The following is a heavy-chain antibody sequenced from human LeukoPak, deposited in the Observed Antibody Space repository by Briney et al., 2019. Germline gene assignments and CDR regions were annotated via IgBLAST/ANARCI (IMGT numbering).Heavy chain of an antibody. Sequence: GGSLRLSCAASGFTFSDYYMSRIRQAPGKGLEWVSYISSSGSTIYYADSVKGRFTISRDNAKNSLYLQMNSLRAEDTAVYYCARDSDIVVVPAAIFLDYWGQGTLVTVSS. CDR3: ARDSDIVVVPAAIFLDY. D-gene: IGHD2-2*01. CDR2: ISSSGSTI. CDR1: GFTFSDYY. V-gene: IGHV3-11*04. J-gene: IGHJ4*02.